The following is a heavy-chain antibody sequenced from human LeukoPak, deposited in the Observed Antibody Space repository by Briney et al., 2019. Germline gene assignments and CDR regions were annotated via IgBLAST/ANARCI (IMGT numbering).Heavy chain of an antibody. CDR3: ARAGVGATIDI. CDR2: ISSSSSYI. J-gene: IGHJ3*02. D-gene: IGHD1-26*01. Sequence: PGGSLRLSCAASGFTFSSYSMNWVRQAPGKGLEWVSSISSSSSYIYYADSVKGRFTISRDNAKNSLYLQMNSLRAEDSAVYYCARAGVGATIDIWGQGTMVTVSS. CDR1: GFTFSSYS. V-gene: IGHV3-21*01.